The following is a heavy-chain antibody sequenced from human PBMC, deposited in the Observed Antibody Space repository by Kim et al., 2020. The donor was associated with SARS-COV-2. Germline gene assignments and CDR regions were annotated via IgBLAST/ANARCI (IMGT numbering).Heavy chain of an antibody. V-gene: IGHV4-34*04. D-gene: IGHD2-2*01. Sequence: NPSLKSRTTISGEPSKTQFSLKLSSGTAADTAVYYCARPCSSTSCSLDYWGQGTLVTVSS. J-gene: IGHJ4*02. CDR3: ARPCSSTSCSLDY.